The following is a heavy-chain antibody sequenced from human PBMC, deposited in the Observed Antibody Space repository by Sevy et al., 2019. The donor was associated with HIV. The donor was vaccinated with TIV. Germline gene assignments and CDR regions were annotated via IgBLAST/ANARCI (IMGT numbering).Heavy chain of an antibody. CDR2: INPNRGGT. CDR3: AGGMSAYLRANGMDV. D-gene: IGHD3-3*01. J-gene: IGHJ6*02. CDR1: GYTFSDYY. Sequence: ASVKVSCKAYGYTFSDYYMHWVRQAPGQGLEWMGWINPNRGGTNYAHKFQGRVTMTRDTSISTAYMELSSLRSDDTAIYYGAGGMSAYLRANGMDVWGQGTTVTVSS. V-gene: IGHV1-2*07.